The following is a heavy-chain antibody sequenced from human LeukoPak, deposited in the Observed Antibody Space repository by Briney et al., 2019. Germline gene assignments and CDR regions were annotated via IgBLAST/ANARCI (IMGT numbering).Heavy chain of an antibody. D-gene: IGHD2-2*02. J-gene: IGHJ5*02. Sequence: ASVKVSCKASGGTFSSYAISWVRQAPGQGLEWMGRIIPILGIANYAQKFQGRVTITADKSTSTAYMELSSLRSEDTAVYYCARGFRLSAIEDWFDPWGQGTLVTVSS. V-gene: IGHV1-69*04. CDR1: GGTFSSYA. CDR3: ARGFRLSAIEDWFDP. CDR2: IIPILGIA.